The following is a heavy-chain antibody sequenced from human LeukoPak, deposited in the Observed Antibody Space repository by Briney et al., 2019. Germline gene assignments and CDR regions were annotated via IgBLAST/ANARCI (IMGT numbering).Heavy chain of an antibody. V-gene: IGHV4-34*01. Sequence: SETLSLTCAVYGGSFSGYYWSWIRQPPGKGLEWIGEINHSGSTNYNPSLKGRVTISVDTSKNQFSLKLSSVTAADTAVYYCARATYYYDSSGYYPDYWGQGTLVTVSS. CDR2: INHSGST. CDR1: GGSFSGYY. D-gene: IGHD3-22*01. J-gene: IGHJ4*02. CDR3: ARATYYYDSSGYYPDY.